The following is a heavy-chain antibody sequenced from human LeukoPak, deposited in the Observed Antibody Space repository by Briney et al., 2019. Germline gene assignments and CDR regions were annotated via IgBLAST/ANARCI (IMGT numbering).Heavy chain of an antibody. Sequence: GGSLRLSCAASGFTFSNAWMSWVRQAPGKGLEWVGRIKSKTDGGTTDYAAPVKGRFTISRDDSKNTLYLQMNSLRAEDTAVYYCAKGHTAMVPYYFDYWGQGTLVTVSS. V-gene: IGHV3-15*01. CDR3: AKGHTAMVPYYFDY. D-gene: IGHD5-18*01. CDR1: GFTFSNAW. CDR2: IKSKTDGGTT. J-gene: IGHJ4*02.